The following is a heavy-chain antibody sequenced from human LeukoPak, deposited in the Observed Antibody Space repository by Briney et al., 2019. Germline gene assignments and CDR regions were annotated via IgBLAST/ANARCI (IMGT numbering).Heavy chain of an antibody. CDR2: IWYDGSNK. V-gene: IGHV3-33*01. D-gene: IGHD5-12*01. Sequence: PGGSLRLSCAASGFTFSNYGMHWVRQAPGKGLEWVALIWYDGSNKYYADSVKGRFTISRDNSKNTLYLQMNSLRAEDTAAYYCAREMGLNIVATFGYWGQGTLVTVSS. CDR1: GFTFSNYG. J-gene: IGHJ4*02. CDR3: AREMGLNIVATFGY.